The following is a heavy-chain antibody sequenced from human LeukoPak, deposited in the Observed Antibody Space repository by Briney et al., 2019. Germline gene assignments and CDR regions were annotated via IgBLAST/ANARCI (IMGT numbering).Heavy chain of an antibody. CDR1: GGSFSGYY. CDR3: ARGPYPYDSSGAFDI. J-gene: IGHJ3*02. V-gene: IGHV4-34*01. CDR2: INHSGST. Sequence: SETLSLTCAVYGGSFSGYYWSWIRQPPGKGLEWIGEINHSGSTNYNPSLKSRVTISVDTSKNQFSLKLSSVTAADTAVYFCARGPYPYDSSGAFDIWGQGTMVTVSS. D-gene: IGHD3-22*01.